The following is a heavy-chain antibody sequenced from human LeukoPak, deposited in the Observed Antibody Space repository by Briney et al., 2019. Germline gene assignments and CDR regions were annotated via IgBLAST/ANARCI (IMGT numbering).Heavy chain of an antibody. CDR2: IYYSGST. J-gene: IGHJ4*02. Sequence: SETLSPTCTVSGGSISSYYWSWIRQPPGKGLEWIGYIYYSGSTNYNPSLKSRVTISVDTSKNQFSLKLSSVTAADTAVYYCATGRLSYQLPDQHYFDYWGQGTLVTVSS. D-gene: IGHD2-2*01. V-gene: IGHV4-59*01. CDR1: GGSISSYY. CDR3: ATGRLSYQLPDQHYFDY.